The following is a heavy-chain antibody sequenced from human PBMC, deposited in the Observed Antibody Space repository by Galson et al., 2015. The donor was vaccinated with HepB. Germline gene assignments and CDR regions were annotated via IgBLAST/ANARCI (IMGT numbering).Heavy chain of an antibody. CDR1: GGSISSSSYY. CDR2: IYYSGST. D-gene: IGHD3-3*01. Sequence: ETLSLTCTVSGGSISSSSYYWGWIRQPPGKGLEWIGSIYYSGSTYYNPSLKSRVTISVDTSKNQFSLKLSSVTAADTAVYYCARATYYDFWSGYLGYYYYYYCMDVWGKGTTVTVSS. V-gene: IGHV4-39*07. J-gene: IGHJ6*03. CDR3: ARATYYDFWSGYLGYYYYYYCMDV.